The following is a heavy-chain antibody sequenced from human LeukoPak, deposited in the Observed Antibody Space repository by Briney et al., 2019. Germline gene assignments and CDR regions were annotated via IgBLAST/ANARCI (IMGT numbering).Heavy chain of an antibody. J-gene: IGHJ6*02. CDR2: MYYSGTT. D-gene: IGHD5-12*01. CDR1: GGSISSYH. V-gene: IGHV4-59*01. CDR3: AREKRTASGNYYYGMDV. Sequence: SETLSLTCIVSGGSISSYHWSWIRQPPGRGLEWIGYMYYSGTTNYNPSLKSRVTISVDTSKSQFSLKLSSVTAADTAVYYCAREKRTASGNYYYGMDVWGQGTTVTVSS.